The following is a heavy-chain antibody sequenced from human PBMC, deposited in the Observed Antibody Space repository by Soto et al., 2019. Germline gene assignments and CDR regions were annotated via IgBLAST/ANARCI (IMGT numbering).Heavy chain of an antibody. CDR1: GFTFSSYA. CDR2: ISYDGSNK. D-gene: IGHD2-15*01. V-gene: IGHV3-30-3*01. Sequence: QVQLVESGGGVVQPGRSLRLSCAASGFTFSSYAMHWVRQAPGKGLEWVAVISYDGSNKYYADSVKGRFTISRDNSNNTLYLQTNSLRAEDTAVYYCAKAPSDIVVVVAAHLENYGMDVWGQGTTVTVSS. J-gene: IGHJ6*02. CDR3: AKAPSDIVVVVAAHLENYGMDV.